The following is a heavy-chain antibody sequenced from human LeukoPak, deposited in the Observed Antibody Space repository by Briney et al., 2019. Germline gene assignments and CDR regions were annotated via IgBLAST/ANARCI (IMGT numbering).Heavy chain of an antibody. J-gene: IGHJ4*02. CDR2: IYYSGST. Sequence: AETLSLTCTVSGGSISNYYWSWIRQPPGKGLEWIGYIYYSGSTNYNPSLRSRVTISVDTSKNQFSLKLSSVTAADTAVYYCARELSGIADYWGQGTLVTVSS. V-gene: IGHV4-59*01. CDR3: ARELSGIADY. D-gene: IGHD6-13*01. CDR1: GGSISNYY.